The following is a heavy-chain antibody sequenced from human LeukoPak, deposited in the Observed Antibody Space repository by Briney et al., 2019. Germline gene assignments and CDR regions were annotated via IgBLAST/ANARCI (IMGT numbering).Heavy chain of an antibody. D-gene: IGHD3-10*01. Sequence: ASVKVSCKASGYTFTSYDINWVRQATGQGLEWMGWMNPNSGNTGYAQKFQGRVTMTRNTSISTAYMELSSLRSEDTAVYYCARGGPSYYYGSGSYLDYYYYYMDVWGKGTTVTVSS. CDR1: GYTFTSYD. CDR3: ARGGPSYYYGSGSYLDYYYYYMDV. CDR2: MNPNSGNT. J-gene: IGHJ6*03. V-gene: IGHV1-8*01.